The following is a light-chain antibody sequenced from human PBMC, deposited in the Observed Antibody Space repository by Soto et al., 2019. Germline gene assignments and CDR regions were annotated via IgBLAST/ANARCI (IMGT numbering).Light chain of an antibody. CDR2: AAS. CDR1: QSISSY. V-gene: IGKV1-39*01. CDR3: QQIYSTPRT. Sequence: DIQMTQSPSSLSASVGDRVTITCRASQSISSYLNWYQQKPGKAPKLLIYAASSLQSGVPSRFSVSGSGTDFTLTISSLQPEDVATYYWQQIYSTPRTFGQGTKLEIK. J-gene: IGKJ2*02.